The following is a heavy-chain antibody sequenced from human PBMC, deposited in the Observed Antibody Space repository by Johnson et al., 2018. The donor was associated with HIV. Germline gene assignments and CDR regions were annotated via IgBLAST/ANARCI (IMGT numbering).Heavy chain of an antibody. CDR2: ISTSGGGI. CDR3: ARGCRDGYTCDVFDV. V-gene: IGHV3-48*03. Sequence: VQLVESGGGVVQPGRSLRLSCAASGFAFSSFAVHWVHQAPGKGLEWVSHISTSGGGIYYADSVKGRFTISRDNARNSLYLQMNSLRAEDTAVYFCARGCRDGYTCDVFDVWGQGTRVTVSS. D-gene: IGHD5-24*01. CDR1: GFAFSSFA. J-gene: IGHJ3*01.